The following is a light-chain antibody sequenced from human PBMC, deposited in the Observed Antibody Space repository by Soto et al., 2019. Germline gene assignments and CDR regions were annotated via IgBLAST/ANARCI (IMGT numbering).Light chain of an antibody. J-gene: IGKJ1*01. V-gene: IGKV3-20*01. CDR1: QSVTSNY. CDR3: QQYTDWPLT. Sequence: EVVMTQSPATLSLSPGERATLSCRASQSVTSNYLAWYQQKPGQAPRLLIYGISTRATGVPDRFSGSGSGTDFTLTISRLEPEDFAVYYCQQYTDWPLTFGQGTKV. CDR2: GIS.